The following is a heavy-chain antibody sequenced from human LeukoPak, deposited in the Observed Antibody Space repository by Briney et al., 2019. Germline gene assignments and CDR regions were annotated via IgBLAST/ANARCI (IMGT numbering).Heavy chain of an antibody. V-gene: IGHV3-23*01. CDR1: GFTFSSYA. CDR3: ATDPRKKYYYDSSGYSEYYYYYYYMDV. J-gene: IGHJ6*03. Sequence: GGSLRLSCAASGFTFSSYAMSWVRQAPGKGLEWVSAISGSGGSTYYADSVKGRFTISRDNSKNTLYLQMNSLRAEDTAVYYCATDPRKKYYYDSSGYSEYYYYYYYMDVWGKGTTVTVSS. CDR2: ISGSGGST. D-gene: IGHD3-22*01.